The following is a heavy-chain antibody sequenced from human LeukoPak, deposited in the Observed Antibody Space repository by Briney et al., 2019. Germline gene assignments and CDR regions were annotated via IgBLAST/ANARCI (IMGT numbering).Heavy chain of an antibody. V-gene: IGHV3-30*18. Sequence: GGSLRLSCAASGFTFSSYGMHWVRQAPGKGLEWVAVISYDGSNKYYADSVKGRFAISRDNSKNTLYLQMNSLRAEDTAVYYCAKAFYYDSSGPYPGFDYWGQGTLVTVSS. D-gene: IGHD3-22*01. CDR2: ISYDGSNK. CDR1: GFTFSSYG. J-gene: IGHJ4*02. CDR3: AKAFYYDSSGPYPGFDY.